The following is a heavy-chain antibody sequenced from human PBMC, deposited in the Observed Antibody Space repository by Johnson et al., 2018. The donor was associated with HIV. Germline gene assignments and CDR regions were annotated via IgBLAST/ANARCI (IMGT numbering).Heavy chain of an antibody. CDR3: AKGGYSGCSVCAFDI. Sequence: QVQLVESGGGVVQPGTSLRLSCSASGFTFSGFAMHWVRQAPGKGLEWLAFISYYGDSVKGRFTISRDSSKNTVYLQMNSLTTEDTAMYYCAKGGYSGCSVCAFDIWGQGTMVNVSS. D-gene: IGHD6-19*01. J-gene: IGHJ3*02. CDR1: GFTFSGFA. V-gene: IGHV3-30*04. CDR2: ISYYG.